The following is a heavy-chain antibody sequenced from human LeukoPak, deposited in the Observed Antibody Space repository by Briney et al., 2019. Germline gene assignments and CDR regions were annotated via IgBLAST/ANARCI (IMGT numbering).Heavy chain of an antibody. CDR2: ISAYNGNT. D-gene: IGHD3-22*01. V-gene: IGHV1-18*01. J-gene: IGHJ4*02. Sequence: ASVKVSCKASGYTFTSCGISWVRQAPGQGLEWMGWISAYNGNTNYAQKLQGRVTMTTDASTSTAYMELRSLRSDDTAVYYCARDRDYYDSSPLGYWGQGTLVTVSS. CDR3: ARDRDYYDSSPLGY. CDR1: GYTFTSCG.